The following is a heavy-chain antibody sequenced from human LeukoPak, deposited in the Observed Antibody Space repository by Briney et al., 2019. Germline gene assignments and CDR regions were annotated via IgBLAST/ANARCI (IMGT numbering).Heavy chain of an antibody. Sequence: SETLSLTCTVSGGSISSGGYYWSWIRQHPGKGLEWIGYIYYNGSTYYNPSLKSRVTISVDTSKNQFSLKLSSVTAADTAVYYCARVPVIAAAVSAFDIWGQGTMVTVSS. CDR2: IYYNGST. CDR1: GGSISSGGYY. D-gene: IGHD6-13*01. V-gene: IGHV4-31*03. J-gene: IGHJ3*02. CDR3: ARVPVIAAAVSAFDI.